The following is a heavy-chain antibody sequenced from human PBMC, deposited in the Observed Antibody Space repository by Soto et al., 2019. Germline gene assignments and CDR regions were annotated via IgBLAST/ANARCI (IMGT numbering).Heavy chain of an antibody. J-gene: IGHJ4*02. CDR3: ARRSTMVRGVTLV. D-gene: IGHD3-10*01. CDR2: IYYSGST. Sequence: SETLSLTCTVSGGSISSSSYYWGWIRQPPGKGLEWIGSIYYSGSTYYNPSLKSRVTISVDTSKNQFSLKLSSVTAADTAVYYCARRSTMVRGVTLVWGQGTLVTVS. V-gene: IGHV4-39*01. CDR1: GGSISSSSYY.